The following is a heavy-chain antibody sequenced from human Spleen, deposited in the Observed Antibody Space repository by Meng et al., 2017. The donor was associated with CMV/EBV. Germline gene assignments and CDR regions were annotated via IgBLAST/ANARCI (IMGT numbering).Heavy chain of an antibody. Sequence: FTNYWIGRVHQPPGKGLEWMGIIYPGDSDTRYSPSFQRQVTISANKSISTAYLQWSSLKASDTAMYYCARSQNSRSSSSTSGWFDPWGQGTLVTVSS. J-gene: IGHJ5*02. V-gene: IGHV5-51*07. CDR2: IYPGDSDT. D-gene: IGHD2-2*01. CDR1: FTNYW. CDR3: ARSQNSRSSSSTSGWFDP.